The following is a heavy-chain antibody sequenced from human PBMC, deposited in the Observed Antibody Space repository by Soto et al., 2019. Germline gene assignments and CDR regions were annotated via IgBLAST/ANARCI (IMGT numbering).Heavy chain of an antibody. CDR1: GGSISSGGYY. D-gene: IGHD2-2*03. Sequence: QVQLQESGPVLVKPSQTLSLTCTVSGGSISSGGYYWSWIRQHPGKGLEWIGYIYYSGSTYYNPSLKSRVTISVDTSKNQFSLKLSSVTAADTAVYYCARTGERWILGYYFDYWGQGTLVTVSS. V-gene: IGHV4-31*03. CDR2: IYYSGST. J-gene: IGHJ4*02. CDR3: ARTGERWILGYYFDY.